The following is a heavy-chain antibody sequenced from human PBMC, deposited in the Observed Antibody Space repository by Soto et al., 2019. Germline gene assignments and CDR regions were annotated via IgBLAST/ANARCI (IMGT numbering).Heavy chain of an antibody. CDR3: ASRAYSGYDAKEFDS. CDR2: IYHSGRT. V-gene: IGHV4-4*02. J-gene: IGHJ4*02. Sequence: SETLSLTCAVSNDSINSNTWWTWVRQSPGKGLEWIAEIYHSGRTNYNPSLQSRLTISIDKSKNLFSLRLTSVTAADTAVYFCASRAYSGYDAKEFDSWGQGTLVTVSS. CDR1: NDSINSNTW. D-gene: IGHD5-12*01.